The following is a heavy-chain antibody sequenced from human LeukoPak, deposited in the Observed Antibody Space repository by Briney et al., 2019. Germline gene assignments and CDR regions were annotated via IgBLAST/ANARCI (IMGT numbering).Heavy chain of an antibody. CDR3: ASRRYSSGWYYFDY. D-gene: IGHD6-19*01. J-gene: IGHJ4*02. CDR1: GGSISSYY. V-gene: IGHV4-59*01. CDR2: IYYSGST. Sequence: SETLSLTCTVSGGSISSYYWSWIRQPPRKGLEWIGYIYYSGSTNYNPSLKSRVTISVDTSKNQFSLKLSSVTAADTAVYYCASRRYSSGWYYFDYWGQGTLVTVSS.